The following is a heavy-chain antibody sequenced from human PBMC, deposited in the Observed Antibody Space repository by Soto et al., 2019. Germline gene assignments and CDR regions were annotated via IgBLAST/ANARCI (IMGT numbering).Heavy chain of an antibody. V-gene: IGHV4-59*12. CDR1: GGSISSYY. Sequence: ASETLSLTCTVSGGSISSYYWSWIRQPPGKGLEWIGYINHSGSTNYNPSLKSRVTISVDTSKNQFSLKLSSVTAADTAVYYCARARLGSSGWSEYYYYGMDVWGQGTTVTVSS. D-gene: IGHD6-19*01. J-gene: IGHJ6*02. CDR3: ARARLGSSGWSEYYYYGMDV. CDR2: INHSGST.